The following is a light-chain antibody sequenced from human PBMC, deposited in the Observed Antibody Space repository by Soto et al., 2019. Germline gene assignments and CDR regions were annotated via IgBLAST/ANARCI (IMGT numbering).Light chain of an antibody. CDR2: EVS. CDR1: SSDVGGYNF. J-gene: IGLJ2*01. Sequence: QSALTQPPSASGSPGQSVTISCTGTSSDVGGYNFVSWYQQHPGKAPKLMIYEVSERPSGVPDRFSGSKSGNTASLTVSGLRADDEADYYCTSYAGSNIPVVFGGGTKLTVL. CDR3: TSYAGSNIPVV. V-gene: IGLV2-8*01.